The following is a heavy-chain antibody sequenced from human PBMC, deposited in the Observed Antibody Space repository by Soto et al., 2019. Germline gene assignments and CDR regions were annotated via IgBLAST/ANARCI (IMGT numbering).Heavy chain of an antibody. J-gene: IGHJ6*02. CDR2: IKPDGSEK. D-gene: IGHD3-3*01. Sequence: PSETLSLTCAVSGGSISSGGYSWSWVRQAPGKGLEWVANIKPDGSEKWYVDSVKGRFTISRDNAKNSLYLQMNSLRDEDTAVYYCARDLVLEWYYGLDVWGQGTTVTVSS. CDR3: ARDLVLEWYYGLDV. CDR1: GGSISSGGYS. V-gene: IGHV3-7*01.